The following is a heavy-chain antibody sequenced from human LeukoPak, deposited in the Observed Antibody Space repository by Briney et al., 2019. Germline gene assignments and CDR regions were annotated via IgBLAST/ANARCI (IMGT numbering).Heavy chain of an antibody. CDR2: ISSGGTYE. J-gene: IGHJ4*02. D-gene: IGHD3-10*01. Sequence: GGSLRLSCAASGFTFSNYAMHWVRQAPGKGLEWVSLISSGGTYEFYADSVKGRFTISRDNSKNTLYLQLNSLRAEDTAVYYCARDSTYYYDSGSSGPHYFDNWGQGTLVTVSS. V-gene: IGHV3-30*01. CDR3: ARDSTYYYDSGSSGPHYFDN. CDR1: GFTFSNYA.